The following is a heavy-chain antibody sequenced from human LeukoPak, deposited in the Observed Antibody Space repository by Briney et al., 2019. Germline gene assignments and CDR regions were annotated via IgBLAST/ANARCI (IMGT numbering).Heavy chain of an antibody. V-gene: IGHV3-30*03. D-gene: IGHD4-17*01. CDR3: ARAAVTFTYYYGMDV. CDR2: VSYDGSNK. Sequence: PGGSLRLSCAASGFTFSSYGMHWVRQAPGKGLEWVAVVSYDGSNKYYADSVKGRFTISRDNSKNTLYLQMNSLRAEDTAVYYCARAAVTFTYYYGMDVWGQGTTVTVSS. J-gene: IGHJ6*02. CDR1: GFTFSSYG.